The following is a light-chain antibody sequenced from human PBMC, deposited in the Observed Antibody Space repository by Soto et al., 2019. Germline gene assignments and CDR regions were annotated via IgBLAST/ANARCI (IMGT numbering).Light chain of an antibody. J-gene: IGKJ4*01. CDR2: DVS. CDR3: QQRMSWPLT. CDR1: QNIGRY. Sequence: EIVLTQSPATLSLSPGERATLSCRASQNIGRYLAWYQQTPGQVPRLLIYDVSDRATGIPAIFSGSGSGTDFTLTISSLAPEDFAVYFCQQRMSWPLTFGGGTKVESK. V-gene: IGKV3-11*01.